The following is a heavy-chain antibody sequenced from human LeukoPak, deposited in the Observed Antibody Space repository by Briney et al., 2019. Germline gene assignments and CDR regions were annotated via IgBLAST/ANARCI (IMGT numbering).Heavy chain of an antibody. D-gene: IGHD3-22*01. CDR1: GYTFTSYY. CDR3: ARDLLPNYDSSGNYSPFDY. Sequence: ASVKVSCKASGYTFTSYYMHWERQAPGQGLEWMGVINPSGGSTSYAQKFQGRVTMTRDTFTSTVYMELSSLRSEDTAVYYCARDLLPNYDSSGNYSPFDYWGQGTLVTVSS. V-gene: IGHV1-46*01. CDR2: INPSGGST. J-gene: IGHJ4*02.